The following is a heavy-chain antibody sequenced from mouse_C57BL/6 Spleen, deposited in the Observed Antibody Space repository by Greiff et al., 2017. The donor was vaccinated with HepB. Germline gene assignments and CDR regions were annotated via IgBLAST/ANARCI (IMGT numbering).Heavy chain of an antibody. CDR3: ARGALYGNRAMDY. V-gene: IGHV5-17*01. J-gene: IGHJ4*01. D-gene: IGHD2-1*01. Sequence: EVKVVESGGGLVKPGGSLKLSCAASGFTFSDYGMHWVRQAPEKGLEWVAYISSGSSTIYYADTVKGRFTISRDNAKNTLFLQMTSVRSEDKAMYYCARGALYGNRAMDYWGQGTSVTVSS. CDR2: ISSGSSTI. CDR1: GFTFSDYG.